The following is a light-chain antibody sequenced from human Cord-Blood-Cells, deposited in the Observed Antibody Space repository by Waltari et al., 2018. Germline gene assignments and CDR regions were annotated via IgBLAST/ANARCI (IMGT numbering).Light chain of an antibody. Sequence: EIVLTQSPGTLSLSPGERATLSCRASQRVSSSYLAWYQQKPGQAPRPLIYGASSRATGIPDRFSGSGSGTDFTLTSIRLEPEDFAVYYCQQYGSSQTFGQGTKVEI. CDR2: GAS. J-gene: IGKJ1*01. CDR3: QQYGSSQT. CDR1: QRVSSSY. V-gene: IGKV3-20*01.